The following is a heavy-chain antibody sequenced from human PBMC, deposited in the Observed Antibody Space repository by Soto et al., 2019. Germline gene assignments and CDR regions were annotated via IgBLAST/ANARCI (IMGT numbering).Heavy chain of an antibody. Sequence: SETLYLTCTVSGGSISSGEYYWSWIRQHPGKGLEWIGYIYSSGSTYYNPSLKSRVTISRDTSKNRFSLELSSVTAADTAVYYCARDRPYDYDFWSGYYRYNWFDPWGQGTQVT. J-gene: IGHJ5*02. CDR1: GGSISSGEYY. CDR3: ARDRPYDYDFWSGYYRYNWFDP. D-gene: IGHD3-3*01. CDR2: IYSSGST. V-gene: IGHV4-31*03.